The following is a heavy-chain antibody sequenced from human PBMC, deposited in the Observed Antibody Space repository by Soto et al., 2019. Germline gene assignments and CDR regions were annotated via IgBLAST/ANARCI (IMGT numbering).Heavy chain of an antibody. D-gene: IGHD2-2*01. CDR3: AKNNRYCSSTNCFVFDY. J-gene: IGHJ4*02. Sequence: ETLSLSCAASEFTFSGYWMSWVRQAPGKGLEWVANIKQDGSEKYYVDSVKGRFTISRDNAKNSLYLLMNSLRAEDTAVYYCAKNNRYCSSTNCFVFDYWGQGTLVTVSS. CDR1: EFTFSGYW. V-gene: IGHV3-7*01. CDR2: IKQDGSEK.